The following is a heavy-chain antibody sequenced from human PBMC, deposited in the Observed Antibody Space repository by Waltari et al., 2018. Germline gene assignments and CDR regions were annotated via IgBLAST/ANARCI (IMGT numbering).Heavy chain of an antibody. J-gene: IGHJ1*01. CDR2: ISDSGATT. CDR1: GFAFENFY. CDR3: ATYGQSPRNDQ. V-gene: IGHV3-23*01. D-gene: IGHD2-2*01. Sequence: EVQLLESGGGLEQPGGSLRLSGAASGFAFENFYMPWVRQAPGRGLEWVSAISDSGATTYYADSVKGRFTISRDNYKKMLYLQMSSLRVDDTAVYYCATYGQSPRNDQWGQGTQLTVSS.